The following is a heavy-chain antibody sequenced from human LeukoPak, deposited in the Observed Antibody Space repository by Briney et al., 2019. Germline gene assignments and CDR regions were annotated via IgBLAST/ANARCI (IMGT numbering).Heavy chain of an antibody. Sequence: GGSLRLSCAASGFTVSSNYMSWVRQAPGKGLVWVSRINTDGSSTSYADSVKGRLTISRDNAKNTLYLQMNSLRADDTAVYYCARVRDFYYYYYMDVWGKGTTVTVSS. J-gene: IGHJ6*03. V-gene: IGHV3-74*01. CDR1: GFTVSSNY. CDR2: INTDGSST. CDR3: ARVRDFYYYYYMDV.